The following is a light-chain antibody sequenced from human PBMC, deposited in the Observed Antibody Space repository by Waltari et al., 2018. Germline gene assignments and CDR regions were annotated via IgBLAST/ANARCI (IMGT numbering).Light chain of an antibody. CDR2: DVN. CDR3: GSYVNTRVLFV. Sequence: QSALTQPASVSGSPGQSITISCGGSSNDVGGYNFVSWYQQHPGKAPKFIIYDVNNRPAGISSRFSGSKSDNTASLTISDLQTEDEADYYCGSYVNTRVLFVFGSGTKVTVL. CDR1: SNDVGGYNF. J-gene: IGLJ1*01. V-gene: IGLV2-14*03.